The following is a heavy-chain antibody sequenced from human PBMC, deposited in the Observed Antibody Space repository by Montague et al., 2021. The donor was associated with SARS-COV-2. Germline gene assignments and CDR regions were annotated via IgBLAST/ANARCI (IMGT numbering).Heavy chain of an antibody. Sequence: SETLSLTCTVSGGSISSYYWSWIRQPPGRGLQWIGYISYSGSTNYNPSLKSRVTISVDTSKNHFTLRLSSVTAADTAVYYCANFRLTQLIFVTLYYGMDVWGQGTTVTVSS. CDR1: GGSISSYY. V-gene: IGHV4-59*01. D-gene: IGHD2-2*01. J-gene: IGHJ6*02. CDR3: ANFRLTQLIFVTLYYGMDV. CDR2: ISYSGST.